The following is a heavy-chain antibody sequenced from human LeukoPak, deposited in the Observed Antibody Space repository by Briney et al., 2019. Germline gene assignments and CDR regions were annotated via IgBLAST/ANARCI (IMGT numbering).Heavy chain of an antibody. V-gene: IGHV1-2*02. Sequence: ASVKVSCKASGYTFTGYYMHWARQAPGQGLEWMGWINPNSGGTNYAQKFQGRVTMTRDTSISTAYMELSRLRSDDTAVYYCARNSGFKYNIDYWGQGTLVTVSS. D-gene: IGHD6-19*01. CDR2: INPNSGGT. CDR3: ARNSGFKYNIDY. J-gene: IGHJ4*02. CDR1: GYTFTGYY.